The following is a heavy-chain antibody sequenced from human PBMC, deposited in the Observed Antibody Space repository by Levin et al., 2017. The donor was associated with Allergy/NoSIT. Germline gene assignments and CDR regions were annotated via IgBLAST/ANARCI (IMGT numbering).Heavy chain of an antibody. CDR2: ISGSGGST. D-gene: IGHD3-10*01. CDR1: GFTFSSYA. Sequence: LSLTCAASGFTFSSYAMSWVRQAPGKGLEWVSAISGSGGSTYYADSVKGRFTISRDNSKNTLYLQMNSLRAEDTAVYYCAKVQRELLWFGELPQMAFDIWGQGTMVTVSS. CDR3: AKVQRELLWFGELPQMAFDI. J-gene: IGHJ3*02. V-gene: IGHV3-23*01.